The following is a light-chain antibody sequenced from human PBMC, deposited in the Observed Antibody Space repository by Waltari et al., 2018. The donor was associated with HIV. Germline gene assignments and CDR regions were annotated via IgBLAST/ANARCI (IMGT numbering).Light chain of an antibody. Sequence: QSVLTQPPSVSAAPGQKVTISCSGSSSNIWRNYVSWYQQLPGAAPKLLIYDNNKLPSGLPARFSGAKSGTSATLDITGLQTGDEADDYCGTWDSSLGGWVFGGGTKLAVL. CDR3: GTWDSSLGGWV. J-gene: IGLJ3*02. CDR2: DNN. CDR1: SSNIWRNY. V-gene: IGLV1-51*01.